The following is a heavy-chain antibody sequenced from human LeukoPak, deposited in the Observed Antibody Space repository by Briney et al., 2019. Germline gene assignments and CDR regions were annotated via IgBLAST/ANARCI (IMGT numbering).Heavy chain of an antibody. CDR2: ISSSSRYI. CDR1: GFTFSTYS. D-gene: IGHD1-14*01. J-gene: IGHJ5*02. CDR3: ARSVGEPRRNWFDP. Sequence: PGGSLRLSCAASGFTFSTYSMNWVRQAPGKGLEWVSSISSSSRYIDYADSLKGRFTISRDNAKNSLYLQMNSLRAEDTAVYYCARSVGEPRRNWFDPWGQGTLVTVSS. V-gene: IGHV3-21*04.